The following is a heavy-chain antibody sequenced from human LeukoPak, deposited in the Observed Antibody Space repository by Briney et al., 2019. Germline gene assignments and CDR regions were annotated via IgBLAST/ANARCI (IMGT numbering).Heavy chain of an antibody. CDR3: ARALVVPAAKDYNWFDP. J-gene: IGHJ5*02. Sequence: SQTLSLTCTVSGGSISSGGYSWSWIRQPPGKGLEWIGYIYHSGSTYYNPSLKSRVTISVDRSKNQFSLKLSSVTAADTAVYYCARALVVPAAKDYNWFDPWGQGTLVTVSS. D-gene: IGHD2-2*01. CDR1: GGSISSGGYS. CDR2: IYHSGST. V-gene: IGHV4-30-2*01.